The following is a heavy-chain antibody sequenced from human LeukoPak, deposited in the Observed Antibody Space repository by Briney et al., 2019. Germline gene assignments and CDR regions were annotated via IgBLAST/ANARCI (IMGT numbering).Heavy chain of an antibody. Sequence: PSQTLSLTCTVSGGSISSGGYYWSWIRQHPGKGLEWIGYIYYSGSTYYNPSLKSRVTISVDTSKNQFSLKLSSVTAADTAVYYCARRITMIVVVISNVNGYDAFDIWGQGTVVTVSS. CDR2: IYYSGST. CDR1: GGSISSGGYY. D-gene: IGHD3-22*01. CDR3: ARRITMIVVVISNVNGYDAFDI. V-gene: IGHV4-31*03. J-gene: IGHJ3*02.